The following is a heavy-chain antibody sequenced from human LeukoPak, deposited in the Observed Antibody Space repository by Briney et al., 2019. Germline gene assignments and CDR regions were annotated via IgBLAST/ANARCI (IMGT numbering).Heavy chain of an antibody. CDR3: ASGISVTTLDY. D-gene: IGHD4-17*01. CDR1: GFTVSRNY. J-gene: IGHJ4*02. CDR2: TYSDGST. Sequence: PGGSLRLSCAASGFTVSRNYMSWVRQAPGKGLESVSITYSDGSTYYADSVKGRFTISRDNSKNTLYLQMNSLRAEDTAVYYCASGISVTTLDYWGQGTLVTVSS. V-gene: IGHV3-53*01.